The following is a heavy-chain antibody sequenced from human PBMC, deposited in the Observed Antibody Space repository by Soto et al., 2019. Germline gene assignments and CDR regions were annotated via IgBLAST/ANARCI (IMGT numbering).Heavy chain of an antibody. CDR1: GASIGTSNW. J-gene: IGHJ4*02. CDR3: ARHSNEHRKSLDF. V-gene: IGHV4-4*02. Sequence: SETLSLTCAVSGASIGTSNWWSWVRQSPGKGLEWIGEIHDSGSTESNPSLKSRVTMSVDKSKNQFSLKFSSVTAADTAVYYCARHSNEHRKSLDFWDQGTLVTVSS. CDR2: IHDSGST. D-gene: IGHD6-13*01.